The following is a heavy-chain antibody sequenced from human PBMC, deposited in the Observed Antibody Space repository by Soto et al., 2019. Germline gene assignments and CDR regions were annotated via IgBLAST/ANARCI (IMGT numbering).Heavy chain of an antibody. CDR1: GCSISSYY. Sequence: SETLSLTCTVSGCSISSYYWSWFRQPPGKGLEWIGYIYYSGSTNYNPSLKSRVTISVDTSKNQFSLKLSSVTAADTAVYYCARGGLAAAGPFDYWGQGTLVTVSS. D-gene: IGHD6-13*01. V-gene: IGHV4-59*01. CDR2: IYYSGST. J-gene: IGHJ4*02. CDR3: ARGGLAAAGPFDY.